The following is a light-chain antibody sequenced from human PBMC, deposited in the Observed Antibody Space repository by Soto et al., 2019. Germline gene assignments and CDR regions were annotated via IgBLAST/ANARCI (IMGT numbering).Light chain of an antibody. J-gene: IGKJ1*01. CDR1: QSINSW. CDR3: QQYTSYSWT. Sequence: DIQMTQSPSTLSASVGDRVTITCRASQSINSWLAWYQQKPGKAPQILIYDASTLKSGVPSRFSASGSGTEFTLIISSLQPDNFATYYCQQYTSYSWTFGQGNKVDIE. V-gene: IGKV1-5*01. CDR2: DAS.